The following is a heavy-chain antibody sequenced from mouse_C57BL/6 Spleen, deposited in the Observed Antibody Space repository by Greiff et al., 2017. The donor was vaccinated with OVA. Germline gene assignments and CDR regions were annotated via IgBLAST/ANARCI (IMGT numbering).Heavy chain of an antibody. CDR1: GFSFNTYA. CDR3: VRGYYDYLYAMDY. CDR2: IRSKSNNYAT. D-gene: IGHD2-4*01. J-gene: IGHJ4*01. V-gene: IGHV10-1*01. Sequence: DVKLVESGGGLVQPKGSLKLSCAASGFSFNTYAMNWVRQAPGKGLEWVARIRSKSNNYATYYADSVKDRFTISRDDSESMLYLQMNNLKTEDTAMYYCVRGYYDYLYAMDYWGQGTSVTVSS.